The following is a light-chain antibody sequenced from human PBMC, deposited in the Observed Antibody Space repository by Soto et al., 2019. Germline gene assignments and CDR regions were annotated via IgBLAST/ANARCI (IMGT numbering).Light chain of an antibody. CDR1: RDVGSD. CDR3: LQDYGDSWT. V-gene: IGKV1-6*01. CDR2: AAS. Sequence: QMTQSPSSLSASVGEKNSITSRASRDVGSDVSWYQQKPGQAPKLLIYAASNLYTGVPSRFSGSRSGTEFTLSISSLQPEDFASYYCLQDYGDSWTFGQGTKVDIK. J-gene: IGKJ1*01.